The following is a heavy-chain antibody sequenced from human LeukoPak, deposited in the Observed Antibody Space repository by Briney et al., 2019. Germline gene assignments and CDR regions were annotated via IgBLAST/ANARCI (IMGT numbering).Heavy chain of an antibody. V-gene: IGHV3-21*01. D-gene: IGHD1-26*01. CDR2: ISSSSSYI. Sequence: GSLRLSCAASGFTFSSYSMNWVRQAPGEGLEWVSSISSSSSYIYYADSVKGRFTLSRDNAKNSLYLQMNSLRAEDTAVYYCARGIVGATSPGYWGQGTLVTVSS. CDR1: GFTFSSYS. CDR3: ARGIVGATSPGY. J-gene: IGHJ4*02.